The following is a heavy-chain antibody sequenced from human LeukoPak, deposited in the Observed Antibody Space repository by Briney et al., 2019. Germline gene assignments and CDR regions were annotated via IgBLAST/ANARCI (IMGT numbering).Heavy chain of an antibody. Sequence: SVKVSCKASGGTFSSYAISWVRQAPGQGLEWMGRIIPILGIANYAQKFQGRVTITADKSTSTAYMELSSLRSEDTAVYYCASSPPYYYYGMDVWGQGATVTVSS. J-gene: IGHJ6*02. CDR3: ASSPPYYYYGMDV. CDR2: IIPILGIA. CDR1: GGTFSSYA. V-gene: IGHV1-69*04.